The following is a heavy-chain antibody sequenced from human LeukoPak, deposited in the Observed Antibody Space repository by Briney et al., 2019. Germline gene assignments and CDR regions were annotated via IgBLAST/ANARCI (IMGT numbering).Heavy chain of an antibody. CDR3: ARVWYQLTIWFDP. V-gene: IGHV1-2*02. CDR2: INPNSGGT. J-gene: IGHJ5*02. Sequence: ASVKVSCKASGYTFTGYYMRWVRQAPGQGLEWMGWINPNSGGTNYAQKFQGRVTMTRDTSISTAYMELSRLRSDDTAVYYCARVWYQLTIWFDPWGQGTLVTVSS. CDR1: GYTFTGYY. D-gene: IGHD2-2*01.